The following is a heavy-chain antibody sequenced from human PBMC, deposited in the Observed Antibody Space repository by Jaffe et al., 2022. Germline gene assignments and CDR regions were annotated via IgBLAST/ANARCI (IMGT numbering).Heavy chain of an antibody. V-gene: IGHV3-7*05. Sequence: EVQLVESGGGLVQPGGSLRLSCAASGFTFSSYWMSWVRQAPGKGLEWVANIKQDGSEKYYVDSVKGRFTISRDNAKNSLYLQMNSLRAEDTAVYYCARDYSMGFGELPDYWGQGTLVTVSS. J-gene: IGHJ4*02. CDR3: ARDYSMGFGELPDY. CDR2: IKQDGSEK. D-gene: IGHD3-10*01. CDR1: GFTFSSYW.